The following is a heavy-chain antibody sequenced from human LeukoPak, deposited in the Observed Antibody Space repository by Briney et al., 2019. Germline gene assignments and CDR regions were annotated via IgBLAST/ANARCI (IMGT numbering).Heavy chain of an antibody. D-gene: IGHD5-18*01. J-gene: IGHJ5*02. V-gene: IGHV1-2*02. CDR1: GYTFTGYY. CDR3: AREIPTPGYSYGNFVWTPPRWFDP. Sequence: GASVKVSCKASGYTFTGYYMHWVRQAPGQGLEWMGWINPNSGGTNYAQKFQGRVTMTRDTSISTAYMELSRLRSDDTAVYYCAREIPTPGYSYGNFVWTPPRWFDPWGQGTLVTVSS. CDR2: INPNSGGT.